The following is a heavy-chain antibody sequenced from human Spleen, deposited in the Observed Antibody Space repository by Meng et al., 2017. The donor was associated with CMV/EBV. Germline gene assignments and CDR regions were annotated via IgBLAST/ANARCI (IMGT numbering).Heavy chain of an antibody. V-gene: IGHV1-69*10. CDR2: ITPILGKT. J-gene: IGHJ4*02. CDR3: ARMGVGAYCGGDCYFPPLDY. Sequence: SVKVSCKASGGIFSSYAITWVRQAPGQGLEWMGAITPILGKTNYAQKLQGKVTITADKSTNTAYMELNSLTSEDTAVYYCARMGVGAYCGGDCYFPPLDYWGQGTLVTVSS. D-gene: IGHD2-21*02. CDR1: GGIFSSYA.